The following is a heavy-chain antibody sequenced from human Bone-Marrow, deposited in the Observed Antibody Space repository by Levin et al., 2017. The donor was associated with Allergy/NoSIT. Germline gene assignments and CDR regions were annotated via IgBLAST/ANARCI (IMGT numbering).Heavy chain of an antibody. V-gene: IGHV3-15*01. J-gene: IGHJ4*02. CDR1: GFTFSNVW. Sequence: GGSLRLSCAASGFTFSNVWMSWVRQAPGKGLEWIGRIKANPGGRTTDYAAPVKGRFTISRDDSKNTLYLQMNSLKTEDTGVYYCSTDWDYYDSDLYWGQGTLVTVSS. D-gene: IGHD3-22*01. CDR2: IKANPGGRTT. CDR3: STDWDYYDSDLY.